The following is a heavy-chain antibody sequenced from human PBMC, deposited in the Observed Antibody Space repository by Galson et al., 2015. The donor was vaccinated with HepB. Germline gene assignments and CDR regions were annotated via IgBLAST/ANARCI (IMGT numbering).Heavy chain of an antibody. CDR3: ARDHRGIWFGELLDPYFDY. CDR1: GYTFTSYA. CDR2: INAGNGNT. V-gene: IGHV1-3*01. Sequence: SVKVSCKASGYTFTSYAMHWVRQAPGQRLEWMGWINAGNGNTKYSQKFQGRVTITRDTSASTAYMELSSLRSEDTAVYYCARDHRGIWFGELLDPYFDYWGQGTLVTVSS. D-gene: IGHD3-10*01. J-gene: IGHJ4*02.